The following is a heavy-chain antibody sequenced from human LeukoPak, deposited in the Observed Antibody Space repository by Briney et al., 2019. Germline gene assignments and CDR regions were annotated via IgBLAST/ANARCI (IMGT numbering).Heavy chain of an antibody. CDR1: GFTLSSYG. D-gene: IGHD6-13*01. CDR2: IWYDGSNT. Sequence: GRSLRLSCAASGFTLSSYGMHWVRQAPRKGLEWVAVIWYDGSNTYYADSVKGRFTISRDNSKNTLYLQMNSLRAEDTAVYYCARATSSRWLNWFDPWGQGTLVTVSS. V-gene: IGHV3-33*01. J-gene: IGHJ5*02. CDR3: ARATSSRWLNWFDP.